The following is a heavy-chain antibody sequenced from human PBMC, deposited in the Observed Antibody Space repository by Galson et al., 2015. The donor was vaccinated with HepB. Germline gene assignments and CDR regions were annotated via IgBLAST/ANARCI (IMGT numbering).Heavy chain of an antibody. D-gene: IGHD2/OR15-2a*01. J-gene: IGHJ6*02. CDR1: GITFSSYA. CDR3: AKRRGRMFQFSNNYSYYPMDV. CDR2: IIGSGGTT. V-gene: IGHV3-23*01. Sequence: SLRLSCAASGITFSSYAMSWVRQAPGKGLEWVSGIIGSGGTTYYADSVKGRFTISRDNSKSTLFLQMTSVRAEDTAVYYCAKRRGRMFQFSNNYSYYPMDVWGQGTTVTVSS.